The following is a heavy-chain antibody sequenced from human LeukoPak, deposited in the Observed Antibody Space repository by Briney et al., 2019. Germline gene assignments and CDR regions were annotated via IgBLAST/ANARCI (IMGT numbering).Heavy chain of an antibody. CDR3: ARDYGDYPPYYFDY. V-gene: IGHV3-7*01. D-gene: IGHD4-17*01. CDR1: GFTFSSYW. CDR2: IKQDGSEK. Sequence: GGSLRLSCAASGFTFSSYWMSWVRQAPGKGLEWVANIKQDGSEKYYVDSVKGRFTISRDNAKNSLYLQMNSLRAEDTAVYYCARDYGDYPPYYFDYWGQGTLVTVSS. J-gene: IGHJ4*02.